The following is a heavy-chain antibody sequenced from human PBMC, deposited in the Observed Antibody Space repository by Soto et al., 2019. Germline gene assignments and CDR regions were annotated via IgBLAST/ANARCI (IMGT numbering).Heavy chain of an antibody. V-gene: IGHV1-69*05. CDR1: GGTFSIYA. CDR3: ARDRGPSSGYYPYWFDH. CDR2: IIPIFGTA. D-gene: IGHD3-22*01. J-gene: IGHJ5*02. Sequence: QVQLVQSGSEVKKPGSSVKVSCKASGGTFSIYAISWVRQAPGQGLDWMGEIIPIFGTANYAQKVKGRATITPDESTSTDYMVLSSLRSEVTAVYYCARDRGPSSGYYPYWFDHWGPGTLVTV.